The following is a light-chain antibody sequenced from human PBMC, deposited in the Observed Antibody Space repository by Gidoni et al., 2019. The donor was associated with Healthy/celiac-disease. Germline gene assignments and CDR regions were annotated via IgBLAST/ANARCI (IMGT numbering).Light chain of an antibody. V-gene: IGKV3-20*01. Sequence: EIVLTQSPGTLSLSPGERATLPCRASQSVSSSYLAWYQQKPGQAPRLLIYGASSRATGIPDRFSGSGSGTDFTLTISRLEPEDFAVYYCQQYGSSPTWTFXQXTKVEIK. CDR1: QSVSSSY. CDR2: GAS. J-gene: IGKJ1*01. CDR3: QQYGSSPTWT.